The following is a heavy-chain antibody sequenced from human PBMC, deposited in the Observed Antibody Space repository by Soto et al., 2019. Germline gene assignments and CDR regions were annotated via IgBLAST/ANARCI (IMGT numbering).Heavy chain of an antibody. CDR1: GFTVSSNY. D-gene: IGHD3-10*01. CDR3: ASSSPARYYYGSGSSSSYGMDV. Sequence: PGGSLRLSCAASGFTVSSNYMSWVRQAPGKGLEWVSVIYSGGSTYYADSVKGRFTISRDNSKNTLYLQMNSLRAEDTAVYYCASSSPARYYYGSGSSSSYGMDVWGQGTTVTVSS. V-gene: IGHV3-53*01. J-gene: IGHJ6*02. CDR2: IYSGGST.